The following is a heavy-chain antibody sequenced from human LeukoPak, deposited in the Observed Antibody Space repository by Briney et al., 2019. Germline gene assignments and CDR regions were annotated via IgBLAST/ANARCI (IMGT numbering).Heavy chain of an antibody. Sequence: GGSLRLSCAASGFSFKDYNMHWVRQAPGKGLEWVAVITYDGSNKYYTDSVKGRFTISRDNSKSTLYLQMSSLRAEDTAVYYCAKVRWDNSGWYYLDYWGQGTLVTVSS. D-gene: IGHD6-19*01. CDR1: GFSFKDYN. CDR3: AKVRWDNSGWYYLDY. J-gene: IGHJ4*02. CDR2: ITYDGSNK. V-gene: IGHV3-30*18.